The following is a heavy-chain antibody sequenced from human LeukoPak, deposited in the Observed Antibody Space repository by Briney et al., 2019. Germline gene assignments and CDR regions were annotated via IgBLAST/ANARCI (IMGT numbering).Heavy chain of an antibody. CDR2: ISGNGRFT. CDR3: CVKQRPHTFSDFDL. V-gene: IGHV3-43*02. D-gene: IGHD2/OR15-2a*01. Sequence: GASLRLSCAASGFNFRHYGIHWVRHAPGKGLEWLAWISGNGRFTDYADSVKGRFTTSRDNSKNSLFLQIHSVRTEDTACYYLCVKQRPHTFSDFDLWGEGTMVTVSS. J-gene: IGHJ4*02. CDR1: GFNFRHYG.